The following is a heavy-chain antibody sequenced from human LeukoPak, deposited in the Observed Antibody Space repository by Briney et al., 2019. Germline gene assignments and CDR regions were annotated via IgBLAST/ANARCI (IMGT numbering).Heavy chain of an antibody. J-gene: IGHJ4*02. V-gene: IGHV1-3*01. CDR1: GYTFTSYA. Sequence: GASVKVSCKASGYTFTSYAMHWVRQAPGQRLEWMGWINAGNGNTKYSQKFQGRVTITRDTSASTAYMELSRLRSDDTAVYYCASIRFLEWHFDYWGQGTLVTVSS. D-gene: IGHD3-3*01. CDR2: INAGNGNT. CDR3: ASIRFLEWHFDY.